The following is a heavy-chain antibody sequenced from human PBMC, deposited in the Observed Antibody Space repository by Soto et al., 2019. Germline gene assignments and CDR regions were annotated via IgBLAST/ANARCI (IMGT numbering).Heavy chain of an antibody. D-gene: IGHD2-2*01. Sequence: EVQLLESGGGLVQPGGSLRLSCAASGFTFSSYAMSWVRQAPGKGLEWVSAISGSGGSTYYADSVKGRFTISRDNSKNTLYLQMNSLSAEDTAVYYCAKDPPRYCSSTSCYGGFDYWGQGTLVTVSS. CDR1: GFTFSSYA. CDR3: AKDPPRYCSSTSCYGGFDY. CDR2: ISGSGGST. J-gene: IGHJ4*02. V-gene: IGHV3-23*01.